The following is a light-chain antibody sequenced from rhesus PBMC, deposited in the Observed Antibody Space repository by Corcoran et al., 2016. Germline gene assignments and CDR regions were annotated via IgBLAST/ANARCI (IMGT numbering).Light chain of an antibody. J-gene: IGLJ1*01. CDR3: GSDRSGSTYI. V-gene: IGLV2-38*01. Sequence: QSALTQPPSLCKSLRQSVTISRPGTSSDIGAYNGVSWYQQHPGPAPRLLIYGVSQRPSGVSDRFSGSRFGNTASLTISGLQAEDEADYYCGSDRSGSTYIFGAGTRLTVL. CDR2: GVS. CDR1: SSDIGAYNG.